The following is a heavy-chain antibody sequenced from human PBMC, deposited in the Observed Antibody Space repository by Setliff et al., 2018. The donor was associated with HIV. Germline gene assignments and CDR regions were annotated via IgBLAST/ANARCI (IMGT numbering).Heavy chain of an antibody. D-gene: IGHD3-22*01. CDR2: MYRGGSR. Sequence: GGSLRLSCAASGLSVSNNYMSWVRQAPGSRPEWVSVMYRGGSRYYAASVKGRFTISSDNARNTLYLQMNDLTAADTAVYFCAGSRGYFVKADWGQGTLVTVSS. V-gene: IGHV3-53*01. CDR1: GLSVSNNY. J-gene: IGHJ4*02. CDR3: AGSRGYFVKAD.